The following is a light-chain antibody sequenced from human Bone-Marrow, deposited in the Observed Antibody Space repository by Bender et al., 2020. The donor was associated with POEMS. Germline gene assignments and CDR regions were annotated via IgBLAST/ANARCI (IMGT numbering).Light chain of an antibody. CDR3: SSYGGSGDVI. CDR2: EVN. J-gene: IGLJ2*01. V-gene: IGLV2-8*01. CDR1: SSDVGRYNY. Sequence: QSALTQTASVSGSPGQSITISCTGTSSDVGRYNYVSWYHQHPGKAPKFMIYEVNKRPSGVPDRFSGSKSGNTASLTVSGLQAEDEADYYCSSYGGSGDVIFGGGTKLTVL.